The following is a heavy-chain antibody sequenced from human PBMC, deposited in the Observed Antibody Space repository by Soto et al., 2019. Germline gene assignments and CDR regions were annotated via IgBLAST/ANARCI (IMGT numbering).Heavy chain of an antibody. D-gene: IGHD3-10*01. J-gene: IGHJ4*02. CDR1: GFTFSDYC. V-gene: IGHV3-72*01. CDR2: IRNKANNYAT. CDR3: TREKRYYNNLTSFYFDN. Sequence: EVQLVQSGGGLVQPGGSLRLSCAASGFTFSDYCMDWVRRAPGKGLEWVGRIRNKANNYATEYAASLKGRVTFSRDDSENSLYLQMNSLETEDTAVYWCTREKRYYNNLTSFYFDNWGQGTLVTVSS.